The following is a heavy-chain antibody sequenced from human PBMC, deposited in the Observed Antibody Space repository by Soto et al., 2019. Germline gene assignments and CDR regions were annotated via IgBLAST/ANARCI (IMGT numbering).Heavy chain of an antibody. CDR1: GYSFTNYA. CDR2: INAGNGNT. Sequence: GASVKVSCKASGYSFTNYAMHWVRQAPGQRLEWMGWINAGNGNTKYSQKFQGRVTITRDTSASTAYMELSSLRSEDTAVYYCARGGSIYWYFDLWGRGTLVTV. V-gene: IGHV1-3*01. D-gene: IGHD1-26*01. J-gene: IGHJ2*01. CDR3: ARGGSIYWYFDL.